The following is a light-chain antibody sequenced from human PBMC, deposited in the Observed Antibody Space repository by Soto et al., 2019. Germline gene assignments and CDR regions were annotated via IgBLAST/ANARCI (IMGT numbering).Light chain of an antibody. Sequence: DIQMTQSPSSLSASVGDRLTITCRASQVITNDLGWYQQKPGKAPKRLIYAASTLQSGVPSRFSGSGSGTEFTLTISSLQPDDFATYYCQQYNSYPTFGQGTKVDIK. J-gene: IGKJ1*01. CDR2: AAS. V-gene: IGKV1-17*01. CDR3: QQYNSYPT. CDR1: QVITND.